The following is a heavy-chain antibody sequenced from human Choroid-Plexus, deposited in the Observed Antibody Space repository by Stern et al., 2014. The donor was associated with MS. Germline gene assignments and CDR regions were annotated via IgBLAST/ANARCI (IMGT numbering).Heavy chain of an antibody. CDR2: ISYDGSK. D-gene: IGHD2/OR15-2a*01. V-gene: IGHV3-30*18. J-gene: IGHJ4*02. CDR3: AKDRQYLTFFFDF. CDR1: GFSFSSFG. Sequence: VQLEESGGGVVQPGRPLRLSCAASGFSFSSFGMHWVRPAPGKGLEWVALISYDGSKDYADSVKGRFAISRDKSKNTLYLQMNSLRAEDTAVYYCAKDRQYLTFFFDFWGQGSLVTVSS.